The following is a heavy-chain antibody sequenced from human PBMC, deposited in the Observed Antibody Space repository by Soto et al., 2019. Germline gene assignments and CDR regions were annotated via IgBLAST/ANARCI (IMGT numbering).Heavy chain of an antibody. V-gene: IGHV1-46*01. CDR3: AGGYSSSWYSNAFDY. D-gene: IGHD6-13*01. J-gene: IGHJ4*02. CDR1: GYTFTSYY. Sequence: QVQLVQSGAEVKKPGASVKVSCKASGYTFTSYYMHWVRQAPGQWLEWMGIINPSGGSTSYAQKFQGRVTITRDTSTSTVYMELSSLRSEDTAVYYCAGGYSSSWYSNAFDYWGQGTLVTVSS. CDR2: INPSGGST.